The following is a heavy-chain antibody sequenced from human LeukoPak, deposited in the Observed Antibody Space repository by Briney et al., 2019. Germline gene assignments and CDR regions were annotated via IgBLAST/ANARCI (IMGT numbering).Heavy chain of an antibody. J-gene: IGHJ6*02. D-gene: IGHD2-2*01. V-gene: IGHV1-18*01. CDR3: ARSGYCSSTSCYDHYYYYYGMDV. CDR2: ISAYNGNT. CDR1: GYTFTRYG. Sequence: ASVKASCKASGYTFTRYGISWVRQAPGQGLEWMGWISAYNGNTNYAQKLQGRVTMTTDTSTSTAYMELRSLRSDDTAVYYCARSGYCSSTSCYDHYYYYYGMDVWGQGTTVTVSS.